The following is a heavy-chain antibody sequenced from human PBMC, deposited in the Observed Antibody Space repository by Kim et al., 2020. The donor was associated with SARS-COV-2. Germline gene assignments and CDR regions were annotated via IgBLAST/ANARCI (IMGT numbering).Heavy chain of an antibody. V-gene: IGHV4-31*01. CDR1: GGSISSGCYN. Sequence: SETLSLTCTVSGGSISSGCYNWSWIRPHPGKGLEWIGYNYYSGSTNYNPSLQSTVTISVYTSKNQFTLKLSSVTATDTALYYCARVLMGRNYQATYFAYGGQGTLVTVSS. CDR3: ARVLMGRNYQATYFAY. CDR2: NYYSGST. J-gene: IGHJ4*02. D-gene: IGHD2-2*01.